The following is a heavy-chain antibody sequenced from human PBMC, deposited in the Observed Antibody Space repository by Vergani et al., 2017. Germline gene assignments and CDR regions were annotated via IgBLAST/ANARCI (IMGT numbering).Heavy chain of an antibody. J-gene: IGHJ3*02. Sequence: QLQLQESCPGLVKPSETLSLTCTVPGGSISSSSYYWGWIRQPPGKGLEWIGSIYYSGSTYYNPSLKSRVTISVDTSKNQFSLKLSSVTAADTAVYYCARDRVDTAMVEWDAFDIWGQGTMVTVSS. V-gene: IGHV4-39*07. D-gene: IGHD5-18*01. CDR2: IYYSGST. CDR1: GGSISSSSYY. CDR3: ARDRVDTAMVEWDAFDI.